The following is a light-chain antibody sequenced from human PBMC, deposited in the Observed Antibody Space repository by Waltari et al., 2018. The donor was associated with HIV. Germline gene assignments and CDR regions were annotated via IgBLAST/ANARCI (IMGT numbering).Light chain of an antibody. CDR1: QSVFYSSNNKND. V-gene: IGKV4-1*01. J-gene: IGKJ4*01. Sequence: DIVMTQSPESLAVSLGERATIKCKSSQSVFYSSNNKNDLSWYQQKPGQPPKLIIYWASSRQSGVPDRFSGSGSGTDFTLTISSLQAEDVAVYFCQQTYTIPPTFGGGTKVEIK. CDR3: QQTYTIPPT. CDR2: WAS.